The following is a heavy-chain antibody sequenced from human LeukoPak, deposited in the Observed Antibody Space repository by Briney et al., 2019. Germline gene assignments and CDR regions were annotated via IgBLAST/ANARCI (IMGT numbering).Heavy chain of an antibody. V-gene: IGHV4-59*01. Sequence: PSETLSLTCTVSGGSISSYYWNWIRQPPGKGLEWIGYIYYSGATNYNPSLKSRVTISVDTSKNQFSLKLSSVTAADTAVYYCARGVYIAAAQYGFWGQGTLVTVSS. J-gene: IGHJ4*02. D-gene: IGHD6-13*01. CDR3: ARGVYIAAAQYGF. CDR2: IYYSGAT. CDR1: GGSISSYY.